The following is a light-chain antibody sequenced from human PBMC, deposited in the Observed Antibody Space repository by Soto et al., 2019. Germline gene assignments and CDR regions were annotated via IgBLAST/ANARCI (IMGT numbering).Light chain of an antibody. CDR3: QQFSSYPLT. J-gene: IGKJ4*01. CDR1: QSVSSY. V-gene: IGKV3-11*01. CDR2: DAS. Sequence: EIVMTQSPATLSVSPGERATLSCRASQSVSSYLAWYQQKPGQAPRLLIYDASNRATGIPARFSGGGSGTDFTLTISRLEPEDFAVYYCQQFSSYPLTFGGGTKVDIK.